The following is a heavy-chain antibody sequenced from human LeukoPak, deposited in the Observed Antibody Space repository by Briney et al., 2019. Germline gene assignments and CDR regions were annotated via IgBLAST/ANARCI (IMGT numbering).Heavy chain of an antibody. CDR3: ARESGTSDWFGP. CDR2: IYHSGST. D-gene: IGHD1-26*01. CDR1: GYSISSGYY. Sequence: PSATQSLTCAFAGYSISSGYYWGWIRQPPGKGLKWIGSIYHSGSTYYNPSLKSRVTISVDTSKNQFSLKLSSVTAADRAVYYCARESGTSDWFGPWGQGTLVTVSS. J-gene: IGHJ5*02. V-gene: IGHV4-38-2*02.